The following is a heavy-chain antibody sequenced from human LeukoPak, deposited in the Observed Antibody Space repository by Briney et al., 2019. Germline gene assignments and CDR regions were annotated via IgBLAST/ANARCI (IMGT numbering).Heavy chain of an antibody. J-gene: IGHJ4*02. V-gene: IGHV4-59*11. CDR1: GGSISSHY. D-gene: IGHD6-13*01. CDR2: IYYSGST. CDR3: ARVGGGQQLVASPLYYFDY. Sequence: PPETLSLTCTVSGGSISSHYWSWVRQPPGKGLEWIGYIYYSGSTKYNPSLKSRVTISVDTSKNQFSLKLSSVTAADTAVYYCARVGGGQQLVASPLYYFDYWGQGTLVTVSS.